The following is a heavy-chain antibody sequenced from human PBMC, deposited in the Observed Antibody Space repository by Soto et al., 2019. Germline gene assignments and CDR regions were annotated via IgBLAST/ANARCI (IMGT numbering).Heavy chain of an antibody. J-gene: IGHJ4*02. CDR1: GFTFDDYA. CDR3: XKQPPYSSGFYYFDY. CDR2: ISWNSGSI. Sequence: EVQLVESGGGLVQPGRSLRLSCAASGFTFDDYAMHWVRQAPGKGLEWVSGISWNSGSIGYADSVKGRFTISRDNAKNSLYXQMNSLRAEDTAXYXXXKQPPYSSGFYYFDYWGQGTLVTVSS. D-gene: IGHD6-19*01. V-gene: IGHV3-9*01.